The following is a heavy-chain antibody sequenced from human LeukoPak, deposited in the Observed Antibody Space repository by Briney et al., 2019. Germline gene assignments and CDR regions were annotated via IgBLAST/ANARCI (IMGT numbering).Heavy chain of an antibody. D-gene: IGHD2-2*01. J-gene: IGHJ4*02. CDR1: GGTFSSYA. CDR3: ARENLPAAMLGGGVLAYDY. Sequence: SVKVSCKASGGTFSSYAISWVRQAPGQGLEWMGGIIPIFGTANYAQKFQGRVTITADESTSTAYMELRSLRSDDTAVYYCARENLPAAMLGGGVLAYDYWGQGTLVTVSS. V-gene: IGHV1-69*13. CDR2: IIPIFGTA.